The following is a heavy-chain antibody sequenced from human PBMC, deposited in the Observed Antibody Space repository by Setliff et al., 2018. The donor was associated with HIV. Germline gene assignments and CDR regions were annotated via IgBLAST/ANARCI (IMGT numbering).Heavy chain of an antibody. CDR1: GFAFRTYA. CDR3: ARGSSWSWAEYFQF. D-gene: IGHD6-13*01. CDR2: ISASGSTI. Sequence: GGSLRLSCAASGFAFRTYAMGWVRQAPGKGLEWVAYISASGSTIYYTDSVKGRFTISRDNAKNSLDLQMKSLRADDTSVYYCARGSSWSWAEYFQFWGQGTPVTVSS. J-gene: IGHJ1*01. V-gene: IGHV3-48*03.